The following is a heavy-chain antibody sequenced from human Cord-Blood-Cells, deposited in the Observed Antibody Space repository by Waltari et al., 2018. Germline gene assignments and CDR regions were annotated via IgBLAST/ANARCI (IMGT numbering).Heavy chain of an antibody. CDR3: ARAVRGVINLRAFDI. CDR2: IIPIFGTA. Sequence: QVQLVQSGAEVKKPGSSVKVSCKASGGTFSSYATSWLRQAPGQGLEWMGGIIPIFGTANYAQKSQGRVTITADESTSTAYMELSSLRSEDTAVYYCARAVRGVINLRAFDIWGQGTMVTVSS. D-gene: IGHD3-10*01. V-gene: IGHV1-69*01. J-gene: IGHJ3*02. CDR1: GGTFSSYA.